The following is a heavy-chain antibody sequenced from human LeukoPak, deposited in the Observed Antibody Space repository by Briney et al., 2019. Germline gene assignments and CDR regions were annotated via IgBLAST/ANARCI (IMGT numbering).Heavy chain of an antibody. V-gene: IGHV3-11*04. Sequence: SLRLSCAASGFTFSDYYMSWIRQAPGKGLEWVSYISSSGSTIYYADSVKGRFTISRDNAKNSLYLQMNSLRAEDTAVYYCARPGYSSSWSYYYYYMDVWGKGTTVTVSS. CDR2: ISSSGSTI. J-gene: IGHJ6*03. D-gene: IGHD6-13*01. CDR3: ARPGYSSSWSYYYYYMDV. CDR1: GFTFSDYY.